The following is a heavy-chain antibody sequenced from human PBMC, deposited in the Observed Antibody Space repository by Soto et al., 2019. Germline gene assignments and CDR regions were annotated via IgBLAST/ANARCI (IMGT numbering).Heavy chain of an antibody. CDR2: IYYSGST. D-gene: IGHD2-2*03. Sequence: LSLTCTVSGGSISSGGYYWSWIRQHPGKGLEWIGYIYYSGSTYYNPSLKSRVTISVDTSKNQFSLKLSSVTAADTAVYYCARDSLDIVVVPAAMHHYYYYGMDVWGQGTTVTVSS. CDR1: GGSISSGGYY. V-gene: IGHV4-31*03. CDR3: ARDSLDIVVVPAAMHHYYYYGMDV. J-gene: IGHJ6*02.